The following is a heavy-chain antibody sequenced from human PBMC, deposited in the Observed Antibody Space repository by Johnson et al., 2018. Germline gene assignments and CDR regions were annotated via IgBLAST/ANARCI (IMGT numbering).Heavy chain of an antibody. V-gene: IGHV3-33*01. D-gene: IGHD5/OR15-5a*01. CDR3: AREAEYSVEYFQY. CDR2: IWFDGTNK. CDR1: GFTFSHYG. Sequence: QVQLGQAGGGVVEPGRSLGLSCAASGFTFSHYGMHWVRQAPGKGLEWLALIWFDGTNKYHADSVKGRFTISRDNSKNTLYLQMNSRGGEDTAVYYCAREAEYSVEYFQYWGQGTLVTVSS. J-gene: IGHJ1*01.